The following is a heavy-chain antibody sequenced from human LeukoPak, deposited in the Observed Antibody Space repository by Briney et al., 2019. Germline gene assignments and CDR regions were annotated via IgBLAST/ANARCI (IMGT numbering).Heavy chain of an antibody. Sequence: SETLSLTCAVYGGSFSGYYWSWIRQPPGKGLEWIGEINHSGSTYYNPSLKSRVTISVDTSKNQFSLKLSSVTAADTAVYYCARGTTVDYWGQGTLVTVSS. V-gene: IGHV4-34*01. CDR3: ARGTTVDY. J-gene: IGHJ4*02. CDR2: INHSGST. CDR1: GGSFSGYY. D-gene: IGHD1-7*01.